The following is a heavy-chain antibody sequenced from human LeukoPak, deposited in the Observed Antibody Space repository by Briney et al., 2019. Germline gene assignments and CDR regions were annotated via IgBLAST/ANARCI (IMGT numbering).Heavy chain of an antibody. V-gene: IGHV1-2*02. J-gene: IGHJ5*02. CDR2: INTKTGAT. D-gene: IGHD1-26*01. CDR1: GYKLTDNW. Sequence: GASVKVSCKAFGYKLTDNWIHWVRQAPGQGLEWMGWINTKTGATNIAQKFRGRVTMTRDTSISTAYMELSSLRSEDTAVYYCARDRFGGSSLANWFDPWGQGTLVTVSS. CDR3: ARDRFGGSSLANWFDP.